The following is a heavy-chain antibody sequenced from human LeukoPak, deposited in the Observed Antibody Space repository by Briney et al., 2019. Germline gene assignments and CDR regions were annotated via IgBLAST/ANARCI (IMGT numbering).Heavy chain of an antibody. Sequence: GGSLILSCAASGFTFSHAAMTWVRQAPEKWLEWVSTITGGDDTTYYADSVRGRFTISRDHSKDTVYLQMNSLTVEDAAIYYCAKGPQVGSGYHPDSSRQGTLVTVSS. CDR3: AKGPQVGSGYHPDS. CDR1: GFTFSHAA. V-gene: IGHV3-23*01. D-gene: IGHD3-22*01. CDR2: ITGGDDTT. J-gene: IGHJ4*02.